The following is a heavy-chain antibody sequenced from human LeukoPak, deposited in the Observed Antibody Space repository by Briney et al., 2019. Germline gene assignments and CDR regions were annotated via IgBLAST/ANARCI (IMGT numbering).Heavy chain of an antibody. CDR1: GFTFSSYA. CDR3: AGWSMGFDY. Sequence: GRSLRLSCAASGFTFSSYAMHWVRQAPGKGLEWVAVISYDGSNKYYADSVKGRFTISSDNSKNTLYLQMNSLRAEDTAVYYCAGWSMGFDYWGQGTLVTVSS. D-gene: IGHD2-15*01. CDR2: ISYDGSNK. V-gene: IGHV3-30-3*01. J-gene: IGHJ4*02.